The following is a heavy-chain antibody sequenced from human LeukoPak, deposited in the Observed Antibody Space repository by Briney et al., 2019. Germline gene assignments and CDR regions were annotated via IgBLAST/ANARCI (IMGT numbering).Heavy chain of an antibody. CDR1: GGSFSGYF. J-gene: IGHJ4*02. CDR2: INHSGST. CDR3: ARIQTGLQRDPDDC. Sequence: KPSETLSLTCAVYGGSFSGYFWSWIRQSPGKGLDWIGEINHSGSTNYNPSLKSRVTISVDTSKNQFSLKLNSVAAAATAVNYCARIQTGLQRDPDDCLGQGALVTVSS. V-gene: IGHV4-34*01. D-gene: IGHD5-24*01.